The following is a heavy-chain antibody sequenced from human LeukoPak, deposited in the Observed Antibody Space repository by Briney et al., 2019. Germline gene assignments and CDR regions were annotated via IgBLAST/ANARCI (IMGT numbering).Heavy chain of an antibody. Sequence: GGSLRLSCAASGFXFSSYEMNWVRQAPGKGLEWVSYISSSGSTIYYADSVKGRFTISRDNAKNSLYLQMNSLRAEDTAVYYCARVGVRGANWFDPWGQGTLVTVSS. CDR1: GFXFSSYE. CDR2: ISSSGSTI. J-gene: IGHJ5*02. D-gene: IGHD3-10*01. CDR3: ARVGVRGANWFDP. V-gene: IGHV3-48*03.